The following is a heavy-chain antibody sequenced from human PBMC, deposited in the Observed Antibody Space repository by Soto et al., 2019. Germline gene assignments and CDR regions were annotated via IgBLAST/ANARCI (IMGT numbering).Heavy chain of an antibody. CDR3: ANGKEYYYGMDV. V-gene: IGHV1-69*06. J-gene: IGHJ6*02. CDR2: IIPIFGTA. CDR1: GGTFSSYA. Sequence: SVKGSCKASGGTFSSYAISWVRQAPGQGLEWMGGIIPIFGTANYAQKFQGRVTITADKSASTAYMELSSLRSEDTAVYYCANGKEYYYGMDVWGQGTTVTVSS. D-gene: IGHD4-17*01.